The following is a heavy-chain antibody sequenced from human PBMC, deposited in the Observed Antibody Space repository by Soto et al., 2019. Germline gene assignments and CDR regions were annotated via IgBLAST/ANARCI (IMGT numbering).Heavy chain of an antibody. D-gene: IGHD6-19*01. V-gene: IGHV6-1*01. J-gene: IGHJ4*02. CDR3: ARTSGHFDS. Sequence: QTLSLIFAISGDSVSINSAAWNWIRRSPSRGLEWLGRTYYRSKWYNEYAVSVKSRIAINPDTSKNQFSLQLNSVTPEDTAVYYCARTSGHFDSWGQGTLVTVSS. CDR1: GDSVSINSAA. CDR2: TYYRSKWYN.